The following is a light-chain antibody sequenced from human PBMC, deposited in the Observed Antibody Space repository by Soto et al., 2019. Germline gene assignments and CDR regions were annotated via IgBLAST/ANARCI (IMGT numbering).Light chain of an antibody. CDR2: GAS. J-gene: IGKJ1*01. CDR3: QQYDTFSRT. Sequence: DIHMTQSPSTLSASVGDRVTITCRASQSISGTLAWYQQKPGKAPNLLMYGASTLERGVPSRFSGSGSGTEFTLTIGCLQPDDFAPCYCQQYDTFSRTFGQGPKVEIK. V-gene: IGKV1-5*01. CDR1: QSISGT.